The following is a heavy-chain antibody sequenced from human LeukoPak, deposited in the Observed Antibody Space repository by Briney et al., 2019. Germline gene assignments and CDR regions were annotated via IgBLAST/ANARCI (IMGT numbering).Heavy chain of an antibody. J-gene: IGHJ1*01. CDR3: ARGRYDYYDSCGYYPRAEYFQH. CDR2: INHSGST. Sequence: PSETLSLTCTVSGYSISSGYYWGWIRQPPGKGLEWIGSINHSGSTNYNPSLKSRVTISVDTSKNQFSLKLSSVTAADTAVYYCARGRYDYYDSCGYYPRAEYFQHWGQGTLVTVSS. D-gene: IGHD3-22*01. V-gene: IGHV4-38-2*02. CDR1: GYSISSGYY.